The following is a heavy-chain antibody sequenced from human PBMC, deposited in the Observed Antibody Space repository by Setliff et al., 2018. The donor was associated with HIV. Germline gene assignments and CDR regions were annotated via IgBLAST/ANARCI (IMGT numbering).Heavy chain of an antibody. CDR1: GDSVSNVGYY. CDR2: IYYSGST. CDR3: VRSWDIVGGPSDY. J-gene: IGHJ4*02. Sequence: PSETLSLTCTVSGDSVSNVGYYWGWIRQSPGKGLEWIGSIYYSGSTSYNPSLKSRVTISVHTSKNQFSLRLTSVTAADTAVYYCVRSWDIVGGPSDYWGLGNMVTVSS. D-gene: IGHD1-26*01. V-gene: IGHV4-39*01.